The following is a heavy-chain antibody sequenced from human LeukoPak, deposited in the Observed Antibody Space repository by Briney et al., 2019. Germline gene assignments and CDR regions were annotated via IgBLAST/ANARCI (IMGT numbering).Heavy chain of an antibody. Sequence: SGGSLRLSCAASGFRFGTYGMHWVRQAPGKGLEWVAYIRYDGSTTYYADSVRGRFTISRDNSKNTLYLEMNSLRAEDTAVFYCAKKGGNYDYFDYWGQGSLVTVSS. CDR1: GFRFGTYG. D-gene: IGHD3-3*01. CDR3: AKKGGNYDYFDY. CDR2: IRYDGSTT. J-gene: IGHJ4*02. V-gene: IGHV3-30*02.